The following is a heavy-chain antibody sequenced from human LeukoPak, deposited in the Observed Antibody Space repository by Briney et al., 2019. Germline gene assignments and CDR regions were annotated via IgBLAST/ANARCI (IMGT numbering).Heavy chain of an antibody. V-gene: IGHV5-51*01. D-gene: IGHD6-19*01. CDR3: ARLVSRGIAVADKLPDY. CDR2: VYPGDSDT. J-gene: IGHJ4*02. CDR1: GYTFTSFW. Sequence: RGEPWNTSCKGSGYTFTSFWIGWSRQIPGKGLDWMQIVYPGDSDTRYSPSFQGQVTISADKSISTAYLQWSSLKASDTAMYYCARLVSRGIAVADKLPDYWGQGTLVTVSS.